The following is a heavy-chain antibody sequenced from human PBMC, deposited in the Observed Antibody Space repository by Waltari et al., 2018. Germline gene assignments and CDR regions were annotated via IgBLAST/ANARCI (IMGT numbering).Heavy chain of an antibody. J-gene: IGHJ6*02. CDR1: GFTFTNFW. D-gene: IGHD2-15*01. Sequence: EVQLVDSGGGLIQPGGSLRLSCVAPGFTFTNFWMHWVRQAPGKGLVWVSRIRSDGSGTTYVDSVRGRFTTSRDNTRNTLYLDMNDLRADDTAVYYCANHRPGGLGMGVWGQGTTVTVSS. CDR2: IRSDGSGT. CDR3: ANHRPGGLGMGV. V-gene: IGHV3-74*01.